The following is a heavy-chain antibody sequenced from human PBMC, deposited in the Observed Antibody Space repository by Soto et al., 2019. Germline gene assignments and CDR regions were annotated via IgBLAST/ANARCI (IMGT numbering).Heavy chain of an antibody. Sequence: EVQLVESGGGLVKPGGSLRLSCAASGFTFSIFTMNWVRQAPGKGLEWVSSFSSVSSYIYYADSVKGRFTISRDNAKNPLYLQMNSLTAEDTAVYYCARGSGGLDVWGQGTTVTVSS. D-gene: IGHD3-10*01. J-gene: IGHJ6*02. CDR2: FSSVSSYI. V-gene: IGHV3-21*01. CDR3: ARGSGGLDV. CDR1: GFTFSIFT.